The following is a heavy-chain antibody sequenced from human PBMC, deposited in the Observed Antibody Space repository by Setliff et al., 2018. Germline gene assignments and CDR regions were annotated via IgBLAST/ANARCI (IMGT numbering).Heavy chain of an antibody. CDR1: GVSFSDYY. V-gene: IGHV4-34*01. CDR3: RFWDGSYKNDY. D-gene: IGHD3-3*01. CDR2: INHSGTT. J-gene: IGHJ4*02. Sequence: SETLSLTCTVYGVSFSDYYWGWVRQSPGKGLDWIGEINHSGTTNYDPSLEGRISISVDTSKRQFSLKLSSVTAADMAVYYCRFWDGSYKNDYWGQGTLVTVSS.